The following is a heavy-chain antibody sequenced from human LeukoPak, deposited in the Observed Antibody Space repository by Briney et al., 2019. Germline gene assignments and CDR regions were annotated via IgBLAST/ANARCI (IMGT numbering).Heavy chain of an antibody. CDR2: ISGSGDTP. Sequence: GGSLRLSCEGSGYTFITFNTYAMSWVRQSPGKGVEWVSAISGSGDTPYYADSVKGRFTISRDNAKNSLYLQMNSLRAEDSAVYYCARAGRWDTSIDYWGQGTLVTVSS. CDR1: GYTFITFNTYA. CDR3: ARAGRWDTSIDY. V-gene: IGHV3-23*01. J-gene: IGHJ4*02. D-gene: IGHD3-10*01.